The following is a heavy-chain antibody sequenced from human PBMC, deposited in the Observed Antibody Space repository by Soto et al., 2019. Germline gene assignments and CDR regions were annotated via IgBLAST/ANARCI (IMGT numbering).Heavy chain of an antibody. D-gene: IGHD4-17*01. J-gene: IGHJ3*02. CDR3: ARVFHYGDYSDAFDI. CDR1: GYAFTSYG. Sequence: GASVKVSCKASGYAFTSYGISWVRQAPGQGLEWMGWISAYNGNTNYAQKLQGRVTMTTDTSTSTAYMELSSLRSDDTAVYYCARVFHYGDYSDAFDIWGQGTMVTVSS. CDR2: ISAYNGNT. V-gene: IGHV1-18*01.